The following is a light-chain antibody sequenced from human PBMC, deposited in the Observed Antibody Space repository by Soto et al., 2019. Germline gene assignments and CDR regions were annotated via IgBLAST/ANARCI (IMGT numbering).Light chain of an antibody. CDR2: DNN. CDR1: NSNIGNNY. J-gene: IGLJ1*01. V-gene: IGLV1-51*01. CDR3: GTWDSTLSVYV. Sequence: QSVLTQPPSVSAATGQKVTISCSGSNSNIGNNYVSWYQQLPGTAPNLLIYDNNQRPSGTPDRFSGSKSGTSATLGITGLQTGDEADYYCGTWDSTLSVYVLGTGTKLTVL.